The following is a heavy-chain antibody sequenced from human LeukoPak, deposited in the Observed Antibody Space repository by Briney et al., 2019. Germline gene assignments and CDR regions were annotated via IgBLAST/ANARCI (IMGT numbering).Heavy chain of an antibody. D-gene: IGHD4-17*01. V-gene: IGHV4-34*01. J-gene: IGHJ6*02. CDR3: ARGLRYYYYGMDV. CDR1: GWTFSGYY. Sequence: PSETLSLTCAVYGWTFSGYYLSWIRQPPGKGLEWIGEINHSGSTNYNPSLKSRVTISVDTSKNQFSLKLSSVTAADTAVYYCARGLRYYYYGMDVWGQGTTVTVSS. CDR2: INHSGST.